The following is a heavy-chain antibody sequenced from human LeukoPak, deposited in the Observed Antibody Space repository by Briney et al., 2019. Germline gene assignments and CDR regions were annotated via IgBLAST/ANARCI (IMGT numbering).Heavy chain of an antibody. J-gene: IGHJ3*02. CDR3: ARDCGGGSCYGPYDAFGI. CDR1: GFTFSSYE. CDR2: ISSSGSTI. D-gene: IGHD2-15*01. V-gene: IGHV3-48*03. Sequence: GGSLRLSCAASGFTFSSYEMNWVRQAPGKGLEWVSYISSSGSTIYYADSVKGRFTISRDNAKNSLYLQMNSLRAEDTAVYYCARDCGGGSCYGPYDAFGIWGQGTMVTVSS.